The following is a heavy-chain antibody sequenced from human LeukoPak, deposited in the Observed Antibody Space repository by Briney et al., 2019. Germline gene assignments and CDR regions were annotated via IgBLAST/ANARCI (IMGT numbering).Heavy chain of an antibody. J-gene: IGHJ5*02. V-gene: IGHV3-13*01. CDR3: ARGVAAAGTYWFDP. CDR1: GFTFSSYD. Sequence: PGRSLTLSCPPSGFTFSSYDMHWVRHAAGKGLEWVSAIGTAGDKYYPGSVKGRFTISRESPTNSSSLQVNSLSAGTPAVYYLARGVAAAGTYWFDPWGQGTLVTVSS. CDR2: IGTAGDK. D-gene: IGHD6-13*01.